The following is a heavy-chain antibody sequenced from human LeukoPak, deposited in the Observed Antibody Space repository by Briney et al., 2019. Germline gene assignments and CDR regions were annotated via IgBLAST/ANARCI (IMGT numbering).Heavy chain of an antibody. J-gene: IGHJ4*02. CDR2: ISAYNGNT. Sequence: ASVKVSCKASGYTFTSYGISWGRQAPGQGLEWMGWISAYNGNTNYAQKLQGRVTMTTDTSTSTAYMELRSLRSDDTAVYYCAGDGGQQLVPYSPDYWGQGTLVTVSS. CDR1: GYTFTSYG. CDR3: AGDGGQQLVPYSPDY. D-gene: IGHD6-13*01. V-gene: IGHV1-18*01.